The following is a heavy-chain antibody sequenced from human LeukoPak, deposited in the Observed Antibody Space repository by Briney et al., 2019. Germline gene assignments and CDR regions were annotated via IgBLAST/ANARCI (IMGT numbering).Heavy chain of an antibody. J-gene: IGHJ4*02. CDR1: GFNFRSYG. D-gene: IGHD6-13*01. CDR3: AKDGPYSSSWYPDY. CDR2: ISGSGGSI. V-gene: IGHV3-23*01. Sequence: GRSLRLSCAASGFNFRSYGMHWVRQAPGKGLEWVSAISGSGGSIYYADSVKGRFTMSRDNSKNTLYLQMNSLRAEDTAVYYCAKDGPYSSSWYPDYWGQGTLVTVSS.